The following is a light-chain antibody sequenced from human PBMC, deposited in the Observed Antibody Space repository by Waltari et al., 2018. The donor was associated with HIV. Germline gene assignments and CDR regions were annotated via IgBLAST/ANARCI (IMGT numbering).Light chain of an antibody. J-gene: IGLJ2*01. CDR2: GNS. V-gene: IGLV1-40*01. CDR1: SSNIGAAFD. CDR3: QSYDSSLSGVL. Sequence: QSVLTQPPSVSAAPGQRVTISCTGSSSNIGAAFDVPWYQHLPGRAPKLLIYGNSNRPSGVPDRFSGSKSGTSASLAITGLQAEDEADYYCQSYDSSLSGVLFGGGTKLTVL.